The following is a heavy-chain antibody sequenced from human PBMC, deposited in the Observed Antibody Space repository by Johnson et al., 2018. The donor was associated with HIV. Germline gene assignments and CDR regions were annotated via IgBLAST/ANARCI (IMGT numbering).Heavy chain of an antibody. CDR3: ARDQKSSWYPREDAFDI. D-gene: IGHD6-13*01. CDR2: ISYETTNK. CDR1: GFTFSTYA. V-gene: IGHV3-30-3*01. J-gene: IGHJ3*02. Sequence: QVQLVESGGGVVQPGRSLRLSCAASGFTFSTYAMHWVRQAPGKGLEWVAVISYETTNKHYADSVKGRFTVSRDNPKNSLSLQMNSLRAEDTAVYYCARDQKSSWYPREDAFDIWGQGTMVTVSS.